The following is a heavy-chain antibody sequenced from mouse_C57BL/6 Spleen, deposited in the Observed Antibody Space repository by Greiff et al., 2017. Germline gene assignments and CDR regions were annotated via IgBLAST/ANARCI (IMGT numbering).Heavy chain of an antibody. Sequence: QVQLQQSGAELARPGASVKMSCKASGYTFTSYTMHWVKQRPGQGLEWIGYINPSSGYTKYNQKFKDKATLTAHTSSNTAYMHLTSLTSEDSAVYYCASGGPSAMDYGGQGTSVTVSS. CDR2: INPSSGYT. V-gene: IGHV1-4*01. CDR1: GYTFTSYT. CDR3: ASGGPSAMDY. J-gene: IGHJ4*01.